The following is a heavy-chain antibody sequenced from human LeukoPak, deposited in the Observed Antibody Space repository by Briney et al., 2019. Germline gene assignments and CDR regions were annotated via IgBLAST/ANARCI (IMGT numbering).Heavy chain of an antibody. CDR3: ARDSGGALDAFDM. V-gene: IGHV4-4*07. CDR1: GDGISTYY. CDR2: IYMSGST. D-gene: IGHD5-12*01. Sequence: SETLSLTCTVSGDGISTYYWAWIQQPAGKGLEWIGRIYMSGSTSYNPSLKSRVTMSVDTSKNQFSLNLRSVTAADTAIYYCARDSGGALDAFDMWGQGTMVTVSS. J-gene: IGHJ3*02.